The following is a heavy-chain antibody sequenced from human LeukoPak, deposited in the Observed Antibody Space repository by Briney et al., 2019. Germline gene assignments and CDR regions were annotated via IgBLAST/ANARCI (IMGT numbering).Heavy chain of an antibody. CDR1: GGSFSGYY. J-gene: IGHJ6*02. D-gene: IGHD5-18*01. CDR3: ARLSKDTAMVYNYYYYGMDV. CDR2: INHSGST. V-gene: IGHV4-34*01. Sequence: SETLSLTCAVYGGSFSGYYWSWIRQPPGKGLEWIGEINHSGSTNYNPSLKSRVTISVDTSKNQFSLKLSSVTAADTAVYYCARLSKDTAMVYNYYYYGMDVWGQGTTVTVSS.